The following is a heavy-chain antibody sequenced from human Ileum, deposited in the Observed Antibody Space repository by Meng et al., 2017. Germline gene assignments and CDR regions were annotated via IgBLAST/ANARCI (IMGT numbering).Heavy chain of an antibody. Sequence: QVHVQGSGPGLVEHSGTLSLTRSVAGGSSSSSFYWSWVRQSPGKGLEGIGQIYRAGSPNYNPSLESRVTISVDKSKNQFSLRLTSVTAADTAIFYCVRHGGKYFDSWGQGTLVTVSS. D-gene: IGHD2-15*01. V-gene: IGHV4-4*02. CDR1: GGSSSSSFY. J-gene: IGHJ4*02. CDR3: VRHGGKYFDS. CDR2: IYRAGSP.